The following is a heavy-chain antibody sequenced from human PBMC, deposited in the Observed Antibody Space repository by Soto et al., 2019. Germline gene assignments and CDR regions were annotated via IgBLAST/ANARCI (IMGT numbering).Heavy chain of an antibody. D-gene: IGHD3-3*01. CDR3: AGVFLASNYYYYYGMDV. CDR1: GFTFSSYW. J-gene: IGHJ6*02. Sequence: GGSLRLSCAASGFTFSSYWMSWVRQAPGKGLEWVANIKEDGSEKNYVDSVKGRFTISRDNAKNSLYLQMSSLRAEDTAVYYCAGVFLASNYYYYYGMDVWGQGTTVTVSS. CDR2: IKEDGSEK. V-gene: IGHV3-7*03.